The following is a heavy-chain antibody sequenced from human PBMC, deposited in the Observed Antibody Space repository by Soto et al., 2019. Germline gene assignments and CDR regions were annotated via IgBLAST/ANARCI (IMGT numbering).Heavy chain of an antibody. D-gene: IGHD2-2*01. CDR1: GGSFSGYY. Sequence: SETLSLTCAVYGGSFSGYYWSWIRQPPGKGLEWIGEINHSGSTNYNPSLKSRVTISVDTSKNQFSLKLSSVTAADTAVYYCATRYCSSTSCYFDYWGQGTLVTVSS. CDR3: ATRYCSSTSCYFDY. V-gene: IGHV4-34*01. CDR2: INHSGST. J-gene: IGHJ4*02.